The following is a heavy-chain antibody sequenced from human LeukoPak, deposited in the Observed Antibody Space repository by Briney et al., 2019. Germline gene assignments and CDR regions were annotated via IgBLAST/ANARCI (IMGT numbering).Heavy chain of an antibody. CDR2: IIPIFGTA. CDR3: ARDDYGDSLFDS. CDR1: GGTFSSYA. V-gene: IGHV1-69*05. Sequence: SVKVSCKASGGTFSSYAISWVRQAPGQGLEWMGRIIPIFGTANYAQKFQGRVTITTDESTSTAYMELCSLRSEDTAVYYCARDDYGDSLFDSWGQGTLVTVSS. D-gene: IGHD4-17*01. J-gene: IGHJ4*02.